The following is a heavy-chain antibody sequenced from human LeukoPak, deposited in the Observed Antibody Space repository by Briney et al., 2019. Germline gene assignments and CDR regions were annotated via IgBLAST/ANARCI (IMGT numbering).Heavy chain of an antibody. CDR3: AKDSYDYVWGSYRYGPDY. Sequence: GGSLRLSCAASGFTFSSYAMSWVRQAPGKGLEWVSAISGSGGSTYYADSVKGRFTISRDNAKNSLYLQMNSLRAEDTAVYYCAKDSYDYVWGSYRYGPDYWGQGTLVTVSS. CDR1: GFTFSSYA. D-gene: IGHD3-16*02. CDR2: ISGSGGST. V-gene: IGHV3-23*01. J-gene: IGHJ4*02.